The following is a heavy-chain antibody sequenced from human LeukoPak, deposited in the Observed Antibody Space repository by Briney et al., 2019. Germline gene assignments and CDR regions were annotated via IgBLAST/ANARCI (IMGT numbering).Heavy chain of an antibody. CDR3: ASLWELIGS. Sequence: GGALRLSCAASGFTFSSYEMNWVRQAPGKGLEWVSYISIDGKTIHYADSVKGRFTISRDNAKNSVYLQMNSLRVEDTAIYYCASLWELIGSWGQGTLVTVSS. CDR1: GFTFSSYE. CDR2: ISIDGKTI. V-gene: IGHV3-48*03. D-gene: IGHD1-26*01. J-gene: IGHJ4*02.